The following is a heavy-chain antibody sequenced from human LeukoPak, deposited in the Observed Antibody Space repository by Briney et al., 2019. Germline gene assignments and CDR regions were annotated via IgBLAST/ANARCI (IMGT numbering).Heavy chain of an antibody. J-gene: IGHJ4*02. CDR3: ARVRGGRIDY. V-gene: IGHV4-59*12. CDR1: GGSIRSYY. CDR2: IYHSGST. Sequence: SETLSLTCTVSGGSIRSYYWSWIRQPPGKGLEWIGYIYHSGSTYYNPSLKSRVTISVDRSKNQFSLKLSSVTAADTAVYYCARVRGGRIDYWGQGTLVTVSS. D-gene: IGHD2-15*01.